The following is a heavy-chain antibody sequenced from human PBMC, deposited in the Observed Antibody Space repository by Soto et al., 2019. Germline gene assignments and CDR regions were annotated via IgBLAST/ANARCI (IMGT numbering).Heavy chain of an antibody. CDR3: TRLAGSSPPGVDY. J-gene: IGHJ4*02. D-gene: IGHD2-2*01. CDR2: IRSKANSYAT. CDR1: GFTFSGSA. V-gene: IGHV3-73*01. Sequence: EVQLVESGGGLVQPGGSLKLSCAASGFTFSGSAMHWVRQASGKGLEWVGRIRSKANSYATAYAASVKGRFTISRDDSKNTAYLQMNSLKTEDTAVSYCTRLAGSSPPGVDYWGQGTLLTVSS.